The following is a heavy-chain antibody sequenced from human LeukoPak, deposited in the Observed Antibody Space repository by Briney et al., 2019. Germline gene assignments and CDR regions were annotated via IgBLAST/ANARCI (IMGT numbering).Heavy chain of an antibody. V-gene: IGHV3-53*01. CDR1: GFIVSSNY. CDR2: IHNDGST. J-gene: IGHJ4*02. D-gene: IGHD3-3*02. Sequence: PGGSLRLSCAASGFIVSSNYMTWVRQAPGKGLEWVSVIHNDGSTYYADSVKGRFTISRDNSKNTLYLQMNSLRLEDTAVYYCAALARDYWGQGTLVTVSS. CDR3: AALARDY.